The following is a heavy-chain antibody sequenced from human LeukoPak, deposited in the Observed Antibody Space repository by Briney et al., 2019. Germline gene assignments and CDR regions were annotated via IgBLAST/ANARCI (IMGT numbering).Heavy chain of an antibody. Sequence: SETLSLTCTVSGGSISSGDYYWSWIRQPPGKGLEWIGYIYHSGSTYYNPSLKSRVTISVDRSKNQFSLNLSSVTAADTAVYYCTSVRYYYYYMDVWGKGTTVTVSS. CDR3: TSVRYYYYYMDV. V-gene: IGHV4-30-2*01. CDR1: GGSISSGDYY. CDR2: IYHSGST. J-gene: IGHJ6*03. D-gene: IGHD3-10*02.